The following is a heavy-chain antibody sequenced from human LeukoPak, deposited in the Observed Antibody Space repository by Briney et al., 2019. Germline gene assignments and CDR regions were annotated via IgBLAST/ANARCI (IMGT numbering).Heavy chain of an antibody. CDR2: INPNSGGT. CDR3: ARGIVATIRLGVRGFRGWFDP. V-gene: IGHV1-2*02. D-gene: IGHD5-12*01. CDR1: GGTFSSYA. Sequence: GASVKVSCKASGGTFSSYAISWVRQAPGQGLEWMGWINPNSGGTNYAQKFQGRVTMTRDTSISTAYMELSRLRSDDTAVYYCARGIVATIRLGVRGFRGWFDPWGQGTLVTVSS. J-gene: IGHJ5*02.